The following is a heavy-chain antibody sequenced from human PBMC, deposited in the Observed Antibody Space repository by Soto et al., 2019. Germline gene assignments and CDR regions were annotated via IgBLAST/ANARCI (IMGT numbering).Heavy chain of an antibody. CDR3: LPLHRGTEEEYSFLH. CDR1: GFSLSTSGVG. J-gene: IGHJ4*02. V-gene: IGHV2-5*02. CDR2: IFWDDDK. D-gene: IGHD1-26*01. Sequence: SGPTLVNPTQTLTLTCTFSGFSLSTSGVGVGWIRQPPGKALEWLALIFWDDDKRYSPSLRSRLTITKDTSENQVVLTMTNMDPVDTATYYCLPLHRGTEEEYSFLHWGQGPLVTVSS.